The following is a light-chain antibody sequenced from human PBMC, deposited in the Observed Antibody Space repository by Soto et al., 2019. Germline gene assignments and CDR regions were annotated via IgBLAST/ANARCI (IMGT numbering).Light chain of an antibody. V-gene: IGKV3-20*01. CDR3: QQYGRSPLLYT. Sequence: EIVLTQSPGTLSLSPGERATLSCRASQSVKSNFLAWYQQKPGQAPRLLVYGSSTRAAGVPDRFSGSGSGTDFTLTISRLEPEDFAVYYCQQYGRSPLLYTFGQGTKLGVK. CDR1: QSVKSNF. J-gene: IGKJ2*01. CDR2: GSS.